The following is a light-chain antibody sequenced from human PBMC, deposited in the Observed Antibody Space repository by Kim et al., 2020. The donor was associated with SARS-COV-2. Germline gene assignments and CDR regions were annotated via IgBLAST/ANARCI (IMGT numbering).Light chain of an antibody. V-gene: IGKV1-5*03. J-gene: IGKJ1*01. CDR2: KAS. CDR1: QSIDSW. CDR3: QQYRSYPWT. Sequence: DIQMTQSPSTLSASVGDRITITCRASQSIDSWVAWYQQKPGKAPKLLIYKASSLKSGVPSRFSGSGSGTEFTLTTSSLQPDDFATYYCQQYRSYPWTFGQGTKVEI.